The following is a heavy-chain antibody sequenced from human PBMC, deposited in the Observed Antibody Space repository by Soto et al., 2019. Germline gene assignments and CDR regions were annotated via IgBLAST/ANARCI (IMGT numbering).Heavy chain of an antibody. Sequence: GGSLRLSCGASGFTFSSYAMSWVRQAPGKGLEWVSAISGDGDSTYYADSVKGRFTVSRDNSKNTLYLQMNSLRAEDTAIYYCAKDKITTDASDYWGQGNLVTVSS. D-gene: IGHD1-1*01. CDR2: ISGDGDST. CDR3: AKDKITTDASDY. V-gene: IGHV3-23*01. CDR1: GFTFSSYA. J-gene: IGHJ4*02.